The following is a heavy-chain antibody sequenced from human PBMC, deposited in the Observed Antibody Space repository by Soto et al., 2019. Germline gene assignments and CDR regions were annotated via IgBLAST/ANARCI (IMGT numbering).Heavy chain of an antibody. V-gene: IGHV3-30*18. CDR2: ISSDGRNK. J-gene: IGHJ4*02. CDR1: GFTFSTYG. CDR3: AKEGNSYGYFYFDH. D-gene: IGHD5-18*01. Sequence: VGSLRLSCAASGFTFSTYGMHWVRQAPGKGLEWVAVISSDGRNKYYADSVKGRFTISRDNSKNTLYLQMNSLRVEDTAAYYCAKEGNSYGYFYFDHWGQGTLVTVSS.